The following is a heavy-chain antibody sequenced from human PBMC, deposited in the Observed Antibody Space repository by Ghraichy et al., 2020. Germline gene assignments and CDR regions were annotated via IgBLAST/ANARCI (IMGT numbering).Heavy chain of an antibody. CDR1: GFTFSRYG. D-gene: IGHD3-22*01. CDR3: AKERDTSGYYSFRGDYYGMDV. J-gene: IGHJ6*02. CDR2: TSYDGSNK. V-gene: IGHV3-30*18. Sequence: GGSLRLSCAASGFTFSRYGMHGVRQAPGKGLEWVAVTSYDGSNKFYGGSVQGRFTMSRDNSKNMLYLQMNYLRPEDTAVYYCAKERDTSGYYSFRGDYYGMDVWGQGTTVTVSS.